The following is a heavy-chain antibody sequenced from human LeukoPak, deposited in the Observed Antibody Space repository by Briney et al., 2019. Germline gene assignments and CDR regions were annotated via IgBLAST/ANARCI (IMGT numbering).Heavy chain of an antibody. V-gene: IGHV4-59*01. J-gene: IGHJ4*02. CDR1: GGSISSYY. CDR3: ARVTYGSGTYGAFDY. CDR2: IYYSGST. Sequence: PSETLSLTCTVSGGSISSYYWSWIRQPPGKGLEWIGYIYYSGSTNYKPSLKSRVTISVDTSKNQFSLKLSSVTAADTAVYYCARVTYGSGTYGAFDYWGQGTLVSVSS. D-gene: IGHD3-10*01.